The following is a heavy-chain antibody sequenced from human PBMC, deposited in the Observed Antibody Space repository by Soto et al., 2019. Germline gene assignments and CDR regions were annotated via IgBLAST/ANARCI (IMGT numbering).Heavy chain of an antibody. D-gene: IGHD1-26*01. V-gene: IGHV1-69*01. CDR1: GGTFSSYS. CDR2: IIPIFGTA. CDR3: ARDGGRHSGGIDY. Sequence: QVQLVQSGAEVKKPGSSVKVSCKASGGTFSSYSINWVRQAPGQGLEWMGEIIPIFGTANYAQKFQGRVTITADESTSPAYMERSSLRSEDTAVYYCARDGGRHSGGIDYWGQGTLVTVSS. J-gene: IGHJ4*02.